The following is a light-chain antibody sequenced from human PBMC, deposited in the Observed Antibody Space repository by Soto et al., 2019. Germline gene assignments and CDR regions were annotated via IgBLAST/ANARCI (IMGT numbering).Light chain of an antibody. CDR2: AAS. CDR1: QGVGTW. V-gene: IGKV1D-12*01. Sequence: DILLTQSPSSVSASVGDRVTITCRASQGVGTWLAWYQQKPGRAPDLLIYAASKLQSGVPSRFSGSGSGTDFILTISSLQPEDSATYYCQQANILPLAFGGGTKVEIK. J-gene: IGKJ4*01. CDR3: QQANILPLA.